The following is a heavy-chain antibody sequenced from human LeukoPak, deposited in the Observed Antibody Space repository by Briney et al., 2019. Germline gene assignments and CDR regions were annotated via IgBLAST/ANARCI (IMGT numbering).Heavy chain of an antibody. CDR3: ARWLWLRRAIFDY. CDR1: GGSFSGYY. J-gene: IGHJ4*02. CDR2: INHSGST. Sequence: SETLSLTCAVYGGSFSGYYWSWIRQPPGKGLEWIGEINHSGSTNYNPSLKSRVTISVDTSKNQFSLKPSSVTAADTAVYYCARWLWLRRAIFDYWGQGTLVTVSS. D-gene: IGHD5-18*01. V-gene: IGHV4-34*01.